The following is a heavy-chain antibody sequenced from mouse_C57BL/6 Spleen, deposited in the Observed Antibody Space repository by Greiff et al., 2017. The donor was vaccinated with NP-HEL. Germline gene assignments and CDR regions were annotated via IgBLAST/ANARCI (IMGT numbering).Heavy chain of an antibody. CDR1: GYTFTSYW. J-gene: IGHJ3*01. CDR2: IYPGNSDT. V-gene: IGHV1-5*01. Sequence: VQLQQSGTVLARPGASVKMSCKTSGYTFTSYWMHWVKQRPGQGLEWIGAIYPGNSDTSYNQKVKGKAKLTAVTSASTAYMELSSLTNEDSAVYYCTHEGDWFAYWGQGTLVTVSA. CDR3: THEGDWFAY.